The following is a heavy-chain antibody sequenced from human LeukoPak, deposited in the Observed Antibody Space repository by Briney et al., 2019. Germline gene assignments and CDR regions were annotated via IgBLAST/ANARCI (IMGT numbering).Heavy chain of an antibody. CDR1: GGSISSNN. Sequence: SETLSLTCTVSGGSISSNNWNWIRQPPGKGLEWIGDIYTSGSPNYNPSLKSRVTISVDTSKNQFSLKLSSVTAADTAVYYCARVDSSGYYTFFYYWGQGTLVTVSS. CDR2: IYTSGSP. V-gene: IGHV4-59*01. CDR3: ARVDSSGYYTFFYY. D-gene: IGHD3-22*01. J-gene: IGHJ4*02.